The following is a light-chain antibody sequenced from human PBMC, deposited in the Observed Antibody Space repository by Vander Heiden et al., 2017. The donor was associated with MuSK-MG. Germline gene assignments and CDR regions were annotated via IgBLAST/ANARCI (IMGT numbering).Light chain of an antibody. J-gene: IGKJ3*01. CDR3: QPSYSTPRT. Sequence: DIQMTQSPSSLSASVGDRVTITCRASQSISSYLNWYQQKPGKAPKLLIYAASSLQSGVPSRFRGSGSGTDFTLTIKRLQPEDFATYFCQPSYSTPRTFGPGTKVDIK. CDR1: QSISSY. V-gene: IGKV1-39*01. CDR2: AAS.